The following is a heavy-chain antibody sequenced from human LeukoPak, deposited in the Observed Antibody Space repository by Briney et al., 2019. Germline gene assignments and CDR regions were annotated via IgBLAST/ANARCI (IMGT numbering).Heavy chain of an antibody. CDR1: GGSISSYY. CDR2: IYTSGST. D-gene: IGHD6-13*01. V-gene: IGHV4-4*07. CDR3: ARGRIPHGYSSSWDFYYFDY. J-gene: IGHJ4*02. Sequence: PSETLSLTCTVSGGSISSYYWSWIRQPAGKGLEWIGRIYTSGSTNYNPSLKSRVTMSVDTSKNQFSLKLSSVTAADTAVYYCARGRIPHGYSSSWDFYYFDYWGQGTLVTVSS.